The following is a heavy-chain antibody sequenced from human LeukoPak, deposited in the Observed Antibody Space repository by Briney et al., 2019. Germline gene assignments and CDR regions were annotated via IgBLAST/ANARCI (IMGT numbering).Heavy chain of an antibody. CDR3: AKGPKQLLVGSRGYYFDY. D-gene: IGHD6-13*01. Sequence: GGSLRLSCAASGFTFSSYGMHWVRQAPGKGLEWVSGISGSGDRRNYADSVKGRFTISRDISKNTLYLQMNSLRAEDTAVYYCAKGPKQLLVGSRGYYFDYWGQGTLVTVSS. J-gene: IGHJ4*02. V-gene: IGHV3-23*01. CDR1: GFTFSSYG. CDR2: ISGSGDRR.